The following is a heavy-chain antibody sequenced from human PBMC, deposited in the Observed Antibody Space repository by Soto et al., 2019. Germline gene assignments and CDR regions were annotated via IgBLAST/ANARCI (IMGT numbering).Heavy chain of an antibody. J-gene: IGHJ6*02. CDR3: ARDPFKIQTLYGMDA. CDR1: GYTFTGYY. V-gene: IGHV1-2*02. CDR2: INPNSGGT. Sequence: ASVKVSCKASGYTFTGYYMHWVRQAPGQGLEWMGWINPNSGGTNYAQKVQGRVSMTRDTSISTAYMELSRLRPDDTAVYYCARDPFKIQTLYGMDAWGQGTTVTVSS.